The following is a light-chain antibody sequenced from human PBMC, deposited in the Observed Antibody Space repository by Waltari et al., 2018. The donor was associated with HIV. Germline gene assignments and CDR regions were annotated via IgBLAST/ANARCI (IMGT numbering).Light chain of an antibody. V-gene: IGLV2-23*02. Sequence: QSALTQPASVSGSPGQSITISCTGTSSDVGSYNLVSWYQQHPGKAPKLMIYEVTKRLSGVSNRFSGSKSGNTASLTISGLQAEDEADYYCNSYATGSAWVFGGGTKLTVL. J-gene: IGLJ3*02. CDR3: NSYATGSAWV. CDR2: EVT. CDR1: SSDVGSYNL.